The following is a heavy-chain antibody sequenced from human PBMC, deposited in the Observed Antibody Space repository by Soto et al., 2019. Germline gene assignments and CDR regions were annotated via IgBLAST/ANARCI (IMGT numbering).Heavy chain of an antibody. CDR3: AKSRLLSTHYFDC. Sequence: EVQLLESGVGLVQPGGSLRLSCAASGFTFSSYAMSWVRQAPGKGLDWVSAISGSGGTTYYADSVKGRFTISRDNSENTLYLQMNSLRAEGTAIYYCAKSRLLSTHYFDCWVQGTLVIVSS. J-gene: IGHJ4*02. CDR1: GFTFSSYA. V-gene: IGHV3-23*01. CDR2: ISGSGGTT.